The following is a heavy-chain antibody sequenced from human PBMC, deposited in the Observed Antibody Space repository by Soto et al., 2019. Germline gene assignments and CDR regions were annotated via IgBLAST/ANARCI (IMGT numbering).Heavy chain of an antibody. V-gene: IGHV1-69*01. CDR3: ARGGSGYTWFNEF. D-gene: IGHD3-22*01. Sequence: QDQLLQSGAEVKKPGSSVKVSCKASGGLFSSYPISWVRQVPGQGLEWMGGIIPVFKTAYYTQRFQGSVTVTADESTNKAYMALSRLRSADTYIYYCARGGSGYTWFNEFWGQGTLVTVSS. CDR1: GGLFSSYP. J-gene: IGHJ4*02. CDR2: IIPVFKTA.